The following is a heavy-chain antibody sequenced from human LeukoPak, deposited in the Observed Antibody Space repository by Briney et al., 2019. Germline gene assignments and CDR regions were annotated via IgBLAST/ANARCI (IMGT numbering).Heavy chain of an antibody. J-gene: IGHJ6*03. Sequence: SETLSLTCTVSGYSISSGYYWGWIRQPAGKGLEWIGRIFTSGSTKYNPSLKSRVTISVDTSKNQFSLKLSSVTAADTAVYYCAREGKITMVRGVIRYYYMDVWGKGTTVTISS. CDR1: GYSISSGYY. D-gene: IGHD3-10*01. CDR3: AREGKITMVRGVIRYYYMDV. CDR2: IFTSGST. V-gene: IGHV4-61*02.